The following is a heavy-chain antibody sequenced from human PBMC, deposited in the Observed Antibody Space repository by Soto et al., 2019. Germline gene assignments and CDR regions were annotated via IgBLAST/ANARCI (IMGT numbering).Heavy chain of an antibody. D-gene: IGHD2-15*01. CDR1: GYTFTKYA. CDR3: ARGEGYCSGGTCFRWFDP. Sequence: QVQLVQSGAEVKRPGASVKISCKASGYTFTKYAIHWVRQAPGQRLEWMGWINAGNGNTKYSQKFQGRVTFTRETAANTAYIELSALISEDTAVYYCARGEGYCSGGTCFRWFDPWGQGSLVTVSS. V-gene: IGHV1-3*01. J-gene: IGHJ5*02. CDR2: INAGNGNT.